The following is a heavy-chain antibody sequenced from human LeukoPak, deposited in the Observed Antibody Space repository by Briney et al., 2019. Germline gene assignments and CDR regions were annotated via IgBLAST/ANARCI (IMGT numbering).Heavy chain of an antibody. CDR2: ISGSGGST. V-gene: IGHV3-23*01. Sequence: PGGSLRLSCAASGFTFSSYAMSWVRQAPGKGLEWVSAISGSGGSTYYADSVKGRFTISRDNSKNTLYLQMNSLRAEDTAVYYCAKDMYYYDSSGYYYEHDAFDIWGQGTMVTVSS. CDR3: AKDMYYYDSSGYYYEHDAFDI. D-gene: IGHD3-22*01. CDR1: GFTFSSYA. J-gene: IGHJ3*02.